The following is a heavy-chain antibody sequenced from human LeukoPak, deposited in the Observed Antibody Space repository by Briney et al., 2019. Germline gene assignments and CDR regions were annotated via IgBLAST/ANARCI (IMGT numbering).Heavy chain of an antibody. CDR3: ARGGENYYFDY. CDR1: GYTFTSYA. J-gene: IGHJ4*02. V-gene: IGHV1-3*01. D-gene: IGHD3-10*01. CDR2: INAGNGNT. Sequence: ASVKVSCKASGYTFTSYAMHWVRQAPGQRLEWMGWINAGNGNTKYSQKFQGRVTITRDTSATTAFMELSSLKSEDTAVYYCARGGENYYFDYWGQGTLVTVSS.